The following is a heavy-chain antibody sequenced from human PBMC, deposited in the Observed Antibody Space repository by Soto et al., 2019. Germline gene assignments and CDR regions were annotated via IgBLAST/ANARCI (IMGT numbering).Heavy chain of an antibody. CDR3: AREAGWCGGGSCYWGWFDP. Sequence: QVQLVQSGAEVKKPGSSVKVSCKASGGTFSSYAISWVRQAPGQGLEWMGGIIPIFGTAHYAQKFQGRVTITADESTSTAYMELSSLRSEATAVYYCAREAGWCGGGSCYWGWFDPWGQGTLVTVSS. CDR2: IIPIFGTA. V-gene: IGHV1-69*12. D-gene: IGHD2-15*01. J-gene: IGHJ5*02. CDR1: GGTFSSYA.